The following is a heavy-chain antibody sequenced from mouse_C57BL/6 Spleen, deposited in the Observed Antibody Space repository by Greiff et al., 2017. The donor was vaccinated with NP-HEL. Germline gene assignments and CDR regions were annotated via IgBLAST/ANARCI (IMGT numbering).Heavy chain of an antibody. CDR2: INPNNGGT. CDR3: ERASTMVNTCAY. V-gene: IGHV1-22*01. Sequence: EVQLQQSGPELVKPGASVKMSCKASGYTFTDYNMHWVKQSHGKSLEWIGYINPNNGGTSYNQKFKGKATLTVNKSSSTAYMELRSLTSEDSAVYCCERASTMVNTCAYWGQETLVTVSA. D-gene: IGHD2-2*01. J-gene: IGHJ3*01. CDR1: GYTFTDYN.